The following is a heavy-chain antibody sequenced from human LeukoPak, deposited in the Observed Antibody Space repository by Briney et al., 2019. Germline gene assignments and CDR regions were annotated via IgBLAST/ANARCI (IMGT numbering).Heavy chain of an antibody. V-gene: IGHV3-30*04. CDR3: ATTFRGVIITRLDY. D-gene: IGHD3-10*01. CDR2: ISHDEKNK. J-gene: IGHJ4*02. CDR1: GFSFSGYA. Sequence: PGGSLRLSCAASGFSFSGYAMHWVRRTPGKGLEWVAVISHDEKNKFYAESVKGRFTISRDNSKNTLLLEMNSLRPEDTAFYYCATTFRGVIITRLDYWGQGTLVTVSS.